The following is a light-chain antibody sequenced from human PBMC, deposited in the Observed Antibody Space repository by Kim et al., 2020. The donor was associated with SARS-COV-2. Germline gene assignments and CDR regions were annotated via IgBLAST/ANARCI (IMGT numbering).Light chain of an antibody. CDR2: GAS. J-gene: IGKJ2*01. Sequence: PGEGATLSCKASQSVGSNYLAWYQQKPGQAPRLLIYGASRRATGVADRFSGYRSGTEFTLSISRVEPDDFAVYYCQQYGTSPPMYTFGQGTKLEIK. V-gene: IGKV3-20*01. CDR1: QSVGSNY. CDR3: QQYGTSPPMYT.